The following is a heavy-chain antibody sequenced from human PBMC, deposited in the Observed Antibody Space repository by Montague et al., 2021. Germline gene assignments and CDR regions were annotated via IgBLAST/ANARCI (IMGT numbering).Heavy chain of an antibody. CDR1: GDSINTYS. J-gene: IGHJ6*03. D-gene: IGHD1-26*01. Sequence: SETLSLTCTVFGDSINTYSWSWIRQPVGKGLEWIGRLSNGGSANSNPSLKSRVSMSVDTSKNQFSLKLSSVTAADTAVYFCARDTVGASVYFYYYYMDVWGRGTTVTVSS. CDR2: LSNGGSA. V-gene: IGHV4-4*07. CDR3: ARDTVGASVYFYYYYMDV.